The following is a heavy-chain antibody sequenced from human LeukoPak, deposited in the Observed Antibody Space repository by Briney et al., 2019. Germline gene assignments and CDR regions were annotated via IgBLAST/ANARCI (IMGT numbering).Heavy chain of an antibody. V-gene: IGHV1-2*06. CDR1: GYTFTGYY. CDR2: INPNSGGT. CDR3: AIAPSGYSNYVGDW. J-gene: IGHJ4*02. D-gene: IGHD4-11*01. Sequence: ASVKVSCKASGYTFTGYYMHWVRQAPGQGLEWMGRINPNSGGTNYAQKFRGRVTMTRDTSISTAYMELSRLRSDDTAVYYCAIAPSGYSNYVGDWWGQGTLVTVSS.